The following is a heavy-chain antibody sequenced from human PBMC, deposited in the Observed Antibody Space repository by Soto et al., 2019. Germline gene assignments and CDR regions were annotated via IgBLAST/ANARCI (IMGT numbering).Heavy chain of an antibody. D-gene: IGHD6-19*01. V-gene: IGHV1-69*13. Sequence: GASVKVSCKASGGTFSSYAISWVRQAPGQGLEWMGGIIPIFGTANYAQKFQGRVTITADESTSTAYMELSSLRSEDTAVYYCARGSIAVAGTSDFDYWGQGTLVTVSS. J-gene: IGHJ4*02. CDR2: IIPIFGTA. CDR3: ARGSIAVAGTSDFDY. CDR1: GGTFSSYA.